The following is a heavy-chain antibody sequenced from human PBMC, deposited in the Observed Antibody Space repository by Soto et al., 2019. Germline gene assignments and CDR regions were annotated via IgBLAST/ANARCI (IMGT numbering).Heavy chain of an antibody. Sequence: GGSLRLSCAASGFTFSSYGMHWVRQAPGKGLEWVAVISYDGSNKYYADSVKGRFTISRDNSKNTLYLQMNSLRAEDTAVYYCAKDRAIVVVTAIRYGMDVWGQGTTVTVSS. CDR3: AKDRAIVVVTAIRYGMDV. J-gene: IGHJ6*02. CDR2: ISYDGSNK. V-gene: IGHV3-30*18. D-gene: IGHD2-21*02. CDR1: GFTFSSYG.